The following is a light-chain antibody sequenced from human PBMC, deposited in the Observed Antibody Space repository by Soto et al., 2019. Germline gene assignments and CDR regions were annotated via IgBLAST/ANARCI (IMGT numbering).Light chain of an antibody. J-gene: IGKJ1*01. CDR2: GSS. CDR1: QRVSSRY. CDR3: QQYYHSPRT. Sequence: EIVLTQSPGPLSLSPGERATISCRASQRVSSRYFAWCQQRPGQFPRLLIFGSSSRAPGIPDRFSGSGSGTDFTLTISRLEPEDFGAYDCQQYYHSPRTFRQGSKVEIK. V-gene: IGKV3-20*01.